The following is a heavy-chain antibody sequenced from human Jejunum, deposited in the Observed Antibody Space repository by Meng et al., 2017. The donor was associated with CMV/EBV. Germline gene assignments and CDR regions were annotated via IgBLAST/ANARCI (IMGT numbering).Heavy chain of an antibody. V-gene: IGHV3-23*01. J-gene: IGHJ4*02. CDR3: VRSGGTLDY. D-gene: IGHD2-8*02. Sequence: EVQLLESGGGLEQPGGSLRLSCAASGFTFSGYAMAWVRQAPGKGLEWVSGITGSGGSTYYADSVKGRFTISRDNAKNTLYLQMNSLRAEDTAVYYCVRSGGTLDYWGQGTLVTVSS. CDR1: GFTFSGYA. CDR2: ITGSGGST.